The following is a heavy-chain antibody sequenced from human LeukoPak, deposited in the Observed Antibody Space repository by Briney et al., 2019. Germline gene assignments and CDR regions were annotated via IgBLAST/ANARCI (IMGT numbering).Heavy chain of an antibody. CDR2: IIPIFGTA. V-gene: IGHV1-69*05. Sequence: SVKVSCKASGGTFSSYAISWVRQAPGQGLEWMGGIIPIFGTANYAQKFQDRVTMTTDTSTSTAYMELRSLTSDDTAVYFCARGGSSWSAEYFQHWGQGTLVTVSS. D-gene: IGHD6-13*01. CDR3: ARGGSSWSAEYFQH. J-gene: IGHJ1*01. CDR1: GGTFSSYA.